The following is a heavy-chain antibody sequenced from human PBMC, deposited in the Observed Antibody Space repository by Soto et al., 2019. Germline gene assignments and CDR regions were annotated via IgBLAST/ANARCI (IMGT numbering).Heavy chain of an antibody. CDR2: IYPGNSNT. J-gene: IGHJ6*02. Sequence: GESLKISCKGSENSFTNYWIAWVRQMPGKGLEWMGIIYPGNSNTRYSPSFQGQVSISADKSISTAYLQWSSLKASDTAMYYCATLEATTNYFYFGMDVWGQGTTVTVSS. CDR3: ATLEATTNYFYFGMDV. V-gene: IGHV5-51*01. CDR1: ENSFTNYW. D-gene: IGHD1-1*01.